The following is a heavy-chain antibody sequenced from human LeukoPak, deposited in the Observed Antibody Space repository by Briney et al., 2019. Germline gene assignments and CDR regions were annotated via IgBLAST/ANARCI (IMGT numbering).Heavy chain of an antibody. J-gene: IGHJ3*02. CDR1: GGTFSSSA. V-gene: IGHV1-69*13. Sequence: GASVKVSCKASGGTFSSSAISWVRQAPGQGREWMGGIMPIFGTANYAQNFQGRVTITADESTSTAYMKLSSLRSEDTAVYYCASVTTVTTKGHGAFDIWGQGTMVTVSS. CDR2: IMPIFGTA. D-gene: IGHD4-17*01. CDR3: ASVTTVTTKGHGAFDI.